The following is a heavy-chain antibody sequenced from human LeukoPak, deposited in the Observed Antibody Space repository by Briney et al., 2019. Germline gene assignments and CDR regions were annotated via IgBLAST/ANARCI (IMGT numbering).Heavy chain of an antibody. D-gene: IGHD1-26*01. V-gene: IGHV3-53*01. CDR2: IYSGGST. CDR1: GGSISSGGYY. J-gene: IGHJ4*02. CDR3: ARRRYLSGYFDY. Sequence: ETLSLTCTVSGGSISSGGYYWSWVRQAPGKGLEWVSDIYSGGSTYYADSVKGRFTISRDNSKNTLYLQMNSLRAEDTAVYYCARRRYLSGYFDYWGQGTLVTVSS.